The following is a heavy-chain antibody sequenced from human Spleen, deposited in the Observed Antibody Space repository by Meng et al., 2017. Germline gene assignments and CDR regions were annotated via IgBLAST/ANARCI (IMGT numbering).Heavy chain of an antibody. CDR1: WVLLSSSGVG. CDR3: ATVVTWGYFDY. Sequence: HIPLKECGPTQGNPTTTPTPAGPFSWVLLSSSGVGLGWIRQPPEKALEWLALIFWDDDKRYSPSLKSRLTITKDTSKNHVVLTMTNMDPVDTATYYCATVVTWGYFDYWGQGTLVTVSS. J-gene: IGHJ4*02. D-gene: IGHD4-23*01. CDR2: IFWDDDK. V-gene: IGHV2-5*02.